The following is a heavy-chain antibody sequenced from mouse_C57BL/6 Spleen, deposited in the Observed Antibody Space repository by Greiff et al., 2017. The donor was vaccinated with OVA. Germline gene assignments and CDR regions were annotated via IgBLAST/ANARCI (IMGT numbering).Heavy chain of an antibody. J-gene: IGHJ2*01. Sequence: VKLMESGAELVRPGASVTLSCKASGYTFTDYEMHWVKQTPVHGLEWIGAIDPETGGTAYNQKFKGKAILTADKSSSTAYMELRSLTSEDSAVYYCTRNWDAGYWGQGTTLTVSS. D-gene: IGHD4-1*01. CDR2: IDPETGGT. CDR1: GYTFTDYE. V-gene: IGHV1-15*01. CDR3: TRNWDAGY.